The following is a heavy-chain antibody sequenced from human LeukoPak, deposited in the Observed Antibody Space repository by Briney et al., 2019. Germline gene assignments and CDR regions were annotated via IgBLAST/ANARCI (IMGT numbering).Heavy chain of an antibody. D-gene: IGHD6-19*01. V-gene: IGHV3-30-3*01. CDR1: GFTFSSYA. J-gene: IGHJ6*02. Sequence: GGSLRLSCAASGFTFSSYAMHWVRQAPGKGLEWVAVISYDGSNKYYADSVKGRFTISRDNSKNTLYLQMNSLRAEDTAVYYCARDLTASSGWTNYYYYGMDVWGQGTTVTVSS. CDR2: ISYDGSNK. CDR3: ARDLTASSGWTNYYYYGMDV.